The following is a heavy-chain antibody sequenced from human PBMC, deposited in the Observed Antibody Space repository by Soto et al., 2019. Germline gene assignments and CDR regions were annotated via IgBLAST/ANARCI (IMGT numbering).Heavy chain of an antibody. Sequence: GGSLRLSCAASGFTFSSYAMSWVRQAPGKGLEWVSAISGSGGSTYYADSVKGRFTISRDNSKNTLYLQMNSLRAEDTAVYYCAKGLSTGSGWYDYPVLFDYWGQGTLVTVSS. D-gene: IGHD6-19*01. CDR1: GFTFSSYA. CDR2: ISGSGGST. J-gene: IGHJ4*02. V-gene: IGHV3-23*01. CDR3: AKGLSTGSGWYDYPVLFDY.